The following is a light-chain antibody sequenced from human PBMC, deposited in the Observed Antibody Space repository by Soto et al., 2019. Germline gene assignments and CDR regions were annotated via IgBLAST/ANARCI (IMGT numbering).Light chain of an antibody. CDR2: ATS. V-gene: IGKV1-39*01. Sequence: DIQMTQFPPSSSASIGDRVIITCRPSKSIGRYLNWYQQKPRKAPNLLIYATSTLYTGVPSRFSGSVSGRNFSLTISGLQPEDFATYYCQHSYSTPWTFGQGTKV. CDR3: QHSYSTPWT. J-gene: IGKJ1*01. CDR1: KSIGRY.